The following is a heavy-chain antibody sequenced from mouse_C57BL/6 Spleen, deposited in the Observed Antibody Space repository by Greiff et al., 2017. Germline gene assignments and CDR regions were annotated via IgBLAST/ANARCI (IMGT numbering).Heavy chain of an antibody. Sequence: VQLVESGAELVKPGASVKISCKASGYAFSSYWMNWVKQRPGKGLEWIGQIYPGDGDTNYNGKFKGKATLTADTSSSTAYVQLSSLTSEDSAVYFCARGEGLYGNLDYWGQGTTLTVSS. J-gene: IGHJ2*01. CDR3: ARGEGLYGNLDY. CDR1: GYAFSSYW. V-gene: IGHV1-80*01. CDR2: IYPGDGDT. D-gene: IGHD2-1*01.